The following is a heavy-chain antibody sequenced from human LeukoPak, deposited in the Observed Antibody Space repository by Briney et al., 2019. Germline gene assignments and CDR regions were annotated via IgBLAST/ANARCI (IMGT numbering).Heavy chain of an antibody. J-gene: IGHJ3*02. D-gene: IGHD6-19*01. Sequence: SETLSLTCTVSGGSISSYYWSWIRQPAGKGLEWIGRIYSSGSISYNPSLKSRLSMSLDTSKNQFSLKLSSVTAADSAVYYCARPREQWLGNDAFDIWGQGKMVTVSS. CDR1: GGSISSYY. V-gene: IGHV4-4*07. CDR2: IYSSGSI. CDR3: ARPREQWLGNDAFDI.